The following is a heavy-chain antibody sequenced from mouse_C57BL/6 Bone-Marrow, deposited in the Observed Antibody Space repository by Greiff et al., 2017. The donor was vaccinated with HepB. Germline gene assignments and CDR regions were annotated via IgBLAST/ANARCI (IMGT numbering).Heavy chain of an antibody. J-gene: IGHJ3*01. CDR2: ISSGSSTI. Sequence: EVKLMESGGGLVKPGGSLKLSCAASGFTFSDYGMHWVRQAPEKGLEWVAYISSGSSTIYYADTVKGRFTISRDNAENTLFLQMTSLRSEDTAMYYCARPLLTTRFAYWGQGTLVTVSA. D-gene: IGHD2-12*01. CDR1: GFTFSDYG. V-gene: IGHV5-17*01. CDR3: ARPLLTTRFAY.